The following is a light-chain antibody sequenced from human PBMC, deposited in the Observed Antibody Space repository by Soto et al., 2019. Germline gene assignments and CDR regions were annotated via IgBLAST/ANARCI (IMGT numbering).Light chain of an antibody. CDR2: DVG. CDR3: SSFITSTSYV. J-gene: IGLJ1*01. V-gene: IGLV2-14*03. CDR1: SSDVGNYNY. Sequence: QSVLTQPAYVSGSPGQSITISCTGTSSDVGNYNYVSWYQQYPGKAPKLLISDVGYRPSGVSNRFSGSKSGNTASLTISGLQAEDEADYYCSSFITSTSYVFGTGTKVTVL.